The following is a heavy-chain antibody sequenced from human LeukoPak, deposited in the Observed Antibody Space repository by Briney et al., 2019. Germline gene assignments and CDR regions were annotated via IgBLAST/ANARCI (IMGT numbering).Heavy chain of an antibody. CDR3: AKEMDYYDSSGPLDY. CDR2: ISSSSSYI. Sequence: PGGSLRLSCAASGFTFSSYSMNWVRQAPGKGLEWVSSISSSSSYIYYADSVKGRFTISRDNAKNSLYLQMNSLRAEDTAVYYCAKEMDYYDSSGPLDYWGQGTLVTVSS. CDR1: GFTFSSYS. V-gene: IGHV3-21*01. D-gene: IGHD3-22*01. J-gene: IGHJ4*02.